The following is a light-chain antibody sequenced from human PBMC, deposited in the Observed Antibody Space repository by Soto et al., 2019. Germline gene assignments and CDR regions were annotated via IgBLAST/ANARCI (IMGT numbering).Light chain of an antibody. CDR2: DVS. CDR1: SSDVGGYNY. Sequence: QSVLTQPASVSGSPGQSITISCTGTSSDVGGYNYVSWYQQHPGKAPKLMIYDVSNRPSGVSNRFSGSKSGNTASLTISGRQAEDEADYYCSSYTSSSTLSVFGTGTKLTVL. J-gene: IGLJ1*01. V-gene: IGLV2-14*01. CDR3: SSYTSSSTLSV.